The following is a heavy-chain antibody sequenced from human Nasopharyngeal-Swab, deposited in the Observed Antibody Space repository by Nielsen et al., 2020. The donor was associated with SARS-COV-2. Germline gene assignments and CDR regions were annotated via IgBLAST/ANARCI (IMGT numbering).Heavy chain of an antibody. D-gene: IGHD3-16*01. V-gene: IGHV3-13*01. CDR2: IGTACDT. J-gene: IGHJ2*01. CDR3: ARGGPAPIFDL. CDR1: GFPFSSYD. Sequence: GESLKLSCAASGFPFSSYDMHWVRQAPGKVLEWVSAIGTACDTYYPGSVKGRFTISRENAKNSLYLQLNSLRAGDTAVYYCARGGPAPIFDLWGRGTLVTVSS.